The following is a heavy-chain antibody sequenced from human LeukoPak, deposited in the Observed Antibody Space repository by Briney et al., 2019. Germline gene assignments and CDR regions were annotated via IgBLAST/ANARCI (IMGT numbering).Heavy chain of an antibody. CDR3: AKDSHAIPMAPDY. D-gene: IGHD3-10*01. CDR2: ISYDGSNK. V-gene: IGHV3-30-3*01. Sequence: LTGRSLRLSCAASGFTFSSYAMHWVRQAPGKGLEWVAVISYDGSNKYYADSVKGRFTISRDNSKNTLYLQMNSLRAEDTAVYYCAKDSHAIPMAPDYWGPGTLVTVSS. CDR1: GFTFSSYA. J-gene: IGHJ4*02.